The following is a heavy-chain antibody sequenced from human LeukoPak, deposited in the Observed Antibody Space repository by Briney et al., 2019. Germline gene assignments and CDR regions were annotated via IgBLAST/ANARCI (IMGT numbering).Heavy chain of an antibody. CDR1: GYSFTSYW. CDR3: ASSTIFGVVLYDAFDI. Sequence: GESLKISWKGSGYSFTSYWIGCVRQMPGKGLEWMGIIHPGDSDTRYSPSFQGQVTISADKSISTAYLQWSSLKASDTAMYYCASSTIFGVVLYDAFDIWGQGTMVTVSS. J-gene: IGHJ3*02. V-gene: IGHV5-51*01. CDR2: IHPGDSDT. D-gene: IGHD3-3*01.